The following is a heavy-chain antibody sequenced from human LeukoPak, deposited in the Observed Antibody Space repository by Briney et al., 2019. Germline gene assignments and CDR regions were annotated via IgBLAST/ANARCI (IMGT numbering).Heavy chain of an antibody. CDR3: ARAGGYSYGYYFDY. CDR1: GGSFSDYF. J-gene: IGHJ4*02. D-gene: IGHD5-18*01. Sequence: SETLSLTCAVFGGSFSDYFWSWIRQAPGKGLEWIGEITHSGSTNYSPSLKSRVTISVDTSKNQFSLKLSSVTAADTAVYYCARAGGYSYGYYFDYWGQGTLVTVSS. V-gene: IGHV4-34*01. CDR2: ITHSGST.